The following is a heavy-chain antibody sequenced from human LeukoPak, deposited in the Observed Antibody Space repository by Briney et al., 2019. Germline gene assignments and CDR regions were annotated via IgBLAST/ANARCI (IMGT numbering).Heavy chain of an antibody. V-gene: IGHV4-34*01. Sequence: SETLSLTCGVYGGPFSGYYWSWIRQPPGKGLEWIGEINHSGSTNYNPSLKSRVTISVDTSKNQFSLKLSSVTAADTAVYYCARRGTRGYSYGSYGPPYYFDYWGQGTLVTVSS. D-gene: IGHD5-18*01. CDR2: INHSGST. CDR1: GGPFSGYY. J-gene: IGHJ4*02. CDR3: ARRGTRGYSYGSYGPPYYFDY.